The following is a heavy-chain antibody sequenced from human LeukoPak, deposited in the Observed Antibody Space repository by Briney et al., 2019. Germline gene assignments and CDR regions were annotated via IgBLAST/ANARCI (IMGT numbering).Heavy chain of an antibody. CDR3: AREGGGFDY. J-gene: IGHJ4*02. D-gene: IGHD3-16*01. CDR1: GVSISSYS. Sequence: PSETLSLTCTVSGVSISSYSWSWIRQPAGKGLEWIGRIYSSGNTYYNASLRSRVTMSVDTSKNQFSLKLSSVTAADTAVYYCAREGGGFDYWGQGTLVTVSS. CDR2: IYSSGNT. V-gene: IGHV4-4*07.